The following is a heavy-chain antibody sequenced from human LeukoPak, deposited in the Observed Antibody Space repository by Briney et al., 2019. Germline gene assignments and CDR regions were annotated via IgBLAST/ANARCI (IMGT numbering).Heavy chain of an antibody. V-gene: IGHV3-30-3*01. CDR2: ISYDGSNK. Sequence: PGGSLRLSCAAYGFTFSSYAMHWVRQAPGKGLGWVAVISYDGSNKYYADSVKGRFTISRDNSKNTLYLQMNSLRAEDTAVYYCARAPVVPAGDGNYYGMDVWGQGTTVTVSS. CDR1: GFTFSSYA. CDR3: ARAPVVPAGDGNYYGMDV. J-gene: IGHJ6*02. D-gene: IGHD2-2*01.